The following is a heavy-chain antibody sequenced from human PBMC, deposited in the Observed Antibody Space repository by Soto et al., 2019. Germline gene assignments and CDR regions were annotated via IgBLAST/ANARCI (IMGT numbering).Heavy chain of an antibody. V-gene: IGHV1-18*01. CDR2: ISAYDGNT. D-gene: IGHD2-21*02. CDR3: ARDLAYCGGDCYPIDY. CDR1: GYTFTSNG. Sequence: QVQLVQSGAEVKKPGASVKVSCKASGYTFTSNGISWVRQAPGQGLEWMGWISAYDGNTNYAQKLQGRVTMTTDTSTSTAYMELRSLRSDDTAVYYCARDLAYCGGDCYPIDYWGQGTLVTVSS. J-gene: IGHJ4*02.